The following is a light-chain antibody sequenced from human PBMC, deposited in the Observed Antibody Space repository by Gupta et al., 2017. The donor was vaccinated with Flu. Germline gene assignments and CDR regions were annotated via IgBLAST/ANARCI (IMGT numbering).Light chain of an antibody. J-gene: IGLJ3*02. CDR2: GNN. CDR1: SSNFGAGYD. CDR3: QSYDNRLSGSV. V-gene: IGLV1-40*01. Sequence: QSVLTQPPSASGTPGQRLTMSSTGSSSNFGAGYDVHWYQQLPGTAPKLLIYGNNNRPSRVPDRFSGYKSGTSASLAITGLHDEDGADYYCQSYDNRLSGSVFGGGTKLTV.